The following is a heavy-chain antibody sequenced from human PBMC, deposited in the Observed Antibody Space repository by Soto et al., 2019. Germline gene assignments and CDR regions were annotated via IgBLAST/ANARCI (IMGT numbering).Heavy chain of an antibody. Sequence: SETLSLTCTVSGGSISSYYWSWIRQPPGKGLEWIGYIYYSGSTNYNPSLKSRVTISVDTSKNQFSLKLSSVTAADTAVYYCASYSSGWYDVSYWGQGTLVTVSS. CDR2: IYYSGST. V-gene: IGHV4-59*01. J-gene: IGHJ4*02. CDR1: GGSISSYY. D-gene: IGHD6-19*01. CDR3: ASYSSGWYDVSY.